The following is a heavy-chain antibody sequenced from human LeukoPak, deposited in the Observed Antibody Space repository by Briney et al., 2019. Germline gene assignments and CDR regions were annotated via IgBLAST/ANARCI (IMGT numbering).Heavy chain of an antibody. J-gene: IGHJ5*02. Sequence: GGSLRLSCAASGFRFSDYYMSWIRQVPGRGLEWLSYISGNTPTIYYADSVKGRSTISRDNDKNSLYLHMNSLRAEDTAVYYCARDHNNWNYGVIDLWGQGTLVSVSS. CDR1: GFRFSDYY. V-gene: IGHV3-11*04. D-gene: IGHD1-7*01. CDR2: ISGNTPTI. CDR3: ARDHNNWNYGVIDL.